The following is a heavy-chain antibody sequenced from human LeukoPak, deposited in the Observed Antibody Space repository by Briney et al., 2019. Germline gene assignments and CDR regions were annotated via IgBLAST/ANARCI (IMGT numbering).Heavy chain of an antibody. Sequence: KPSETLSLTCAVYGGSFSGYYWSWIRQPPGKGLEWIGEINHSGSTNYNPSLKSRVTISVDTSKNQFSLKLSSVTAADTAVYYCAGSAPTYYYDSSGYASYAFDIWGQGTMVTVSS. CDR2: INHSGST. J-gene: IGHJ3*02. D-gene: IGHD3-22*01. CDR1: GGSFSGYY. V-gene: IGHV4-34*01. CDR3: AGSAPTYYYDSSGYASYAFDI.